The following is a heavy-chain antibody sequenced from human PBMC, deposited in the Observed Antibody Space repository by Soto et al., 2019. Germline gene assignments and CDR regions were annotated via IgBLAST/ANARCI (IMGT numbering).Heavy chain of an antibody. Sequence: QVQLQQWGAGLLKPSETLSLTCAVYGGSXSGXXXTWIRQPPGTGLEWIGEINHSGSTNYNPSLXXXXXXXXXXXXXXXXXXXXXXXXXXXXXXXXXXXXXXXXXXYXGQXTLVTVSS. CDR2: INHSGST. J-gene: IGHJ4*02. CDR1: GGSXSGXX. V-gene: IGHV4-34*01. CDR3: XXXXXXXXXXY.